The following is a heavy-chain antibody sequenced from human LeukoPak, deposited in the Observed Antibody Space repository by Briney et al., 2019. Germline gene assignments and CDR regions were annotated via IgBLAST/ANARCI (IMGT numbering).Heavy chain of an antibody. CDR3: AKGGASSPYTYIDV. V-gene: IGHV3-53*01. J-gene: IGHJ6*04. CDR2: IYSGGNT. CDR1: GFTVSTNY. Sequence: GGSLRLSCAASGFTVSTNYMSWVRQAPGKGLEWVSMIYSGGNTYYADSVKGRFTISRDNSKNTLYLQMNSLRADDTAVYHCAKGGASSPYTYIDVWGKGTTVIVSS. D-gene: IGHD6-6*01.